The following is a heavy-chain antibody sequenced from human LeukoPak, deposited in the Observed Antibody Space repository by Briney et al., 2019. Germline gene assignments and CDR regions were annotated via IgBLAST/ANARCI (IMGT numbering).Heavy chain of an antibody. CDR3: AADGSYLPELGYFDF. V-gene: IGHV4-38-2*01. Sequence: SETLSLTCDVSGYSISSGFYWGWIRQPPGKGLEWIGSVFHSGGTYYNPSLKGRVTISVDTSNNQFSLKLSSVTATDTAVYYCAADGSYLPELGYFDFWGQGTLVTVSS. J-gene: IGHJ4*02. D-gene: IGHD1-14*01. CDR1: GYSISSGFY. CDR2: VFHSGGT.